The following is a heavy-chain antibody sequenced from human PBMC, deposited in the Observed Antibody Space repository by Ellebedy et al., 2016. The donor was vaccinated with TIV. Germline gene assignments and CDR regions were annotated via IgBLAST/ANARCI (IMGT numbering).Heavy chain of an antibody. CDR2: IWYEGSYK. CDR1: GFTFSNYE. Sequence: PGGSLSLSCAASGFTFSNYEMNWVRQAPGKGLEWVALIWYEGSYKYYGDSVKGRFTISRDDSKNTVYLQMNSLRADDTAIYHCARGPLGGTPRAFDSWGQGTLVTVSS. CDR3: ARGPLGGTPRAFDS. V-gene: IGHV3-33*08. D-gene: IGHD1-26*01. J-gene: IGHJ4*02.